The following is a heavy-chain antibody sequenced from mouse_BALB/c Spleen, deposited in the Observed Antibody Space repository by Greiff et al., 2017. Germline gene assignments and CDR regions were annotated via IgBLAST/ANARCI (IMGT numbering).Heavy chain of an antibody. J-gene: IGHJ3*01. V-gene: IGHV5-6-5*01. D-gene: IGHD2-4*01. Sequence: DVHLVESGGGLVKPGGSLKLSCAASGFTFSSYAMSWVRQTPEKRLEWVASISSGGSTYYPDSVKGRFTISRDNARNILYLQMSSLRSEDTAMYYCAREGLLYYDYDGSGFAYWGQGTLVTVSA. CDR3: AREGLLYYDYDGSGFAY. CDR1: GFTFSSYA. CDR2: ISSGGST.